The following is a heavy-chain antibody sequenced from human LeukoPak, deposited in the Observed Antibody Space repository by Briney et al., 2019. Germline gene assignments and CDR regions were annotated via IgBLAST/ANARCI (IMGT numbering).Heavy chain of an antibody. D-gene: IGHD4-17*01. Sequence: GASVKVSCKASGYTFSNYGIIWVRQAPGQGLEWMGYINTNNGNTNFAQKFQDRVTMTTDTFTSTAYMEVRSLRFDDTAVYYCARLHVYGDLSGRDYWGQGTLVTVSS. CDR3: ARLHVYGDLSGRDY. J-gene: IGHJ4*02. CDR1: GYTFSNYG. CDR2: INTNNGNT. V-gene: IGHV1-18*01.